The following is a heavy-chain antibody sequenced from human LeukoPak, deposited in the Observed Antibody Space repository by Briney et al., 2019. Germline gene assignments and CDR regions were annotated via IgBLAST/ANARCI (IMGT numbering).Heavy chain of an antibody. CDR1: GFTSSSYS. Sequence: QSGGSLRLSCAASGFTSSSYSMNWVRQAPGKGLEWVSYISSSSSSTNYADSVKGRFTISRDNTKNSLYLQMNSLRAEDTAVYYCARDLTASSWDYYYGMDVWGKGTTVTVSS. J-gene: IGHJ6*04. CDR2: ISSSSSST. CDR3: ARDLTASSWDYYYGMDV. D-gene: IGHD6-13*01. V-gene: IGHV3-48*04.